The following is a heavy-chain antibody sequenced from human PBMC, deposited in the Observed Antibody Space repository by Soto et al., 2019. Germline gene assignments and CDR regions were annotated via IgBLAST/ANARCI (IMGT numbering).Heavy chain of an antibody. D-gene: IGHD3-9*01. CDR1: GYTFTGYY. Sequence: GASVKVSCKASGYTFTGYYMHWVRQAPGQGLEWMGWINPNSGGTNYAQKFQGWVTMTRDTSISTAHMELSRLRSDDTAVYYCARDRDDILTGYNYGMDVWGQGTTVTVSS. V-gene: IGHV1-2*04. J-gene: IGHJ6*02. CDR3: ARDRDDILTGYNYGMDV. CDR2: INPNSGGT.